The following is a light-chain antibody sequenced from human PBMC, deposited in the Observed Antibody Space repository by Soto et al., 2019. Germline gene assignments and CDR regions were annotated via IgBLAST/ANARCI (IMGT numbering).Light chain of an antibody. V-gene: IGKV3-20*01. CDR1: QSVSSSY. CDR2: GAS. CDR3: QQYGSSPWK. J-gene: IGKJ1*01. Sequence: EIVLTQSPGTLSLSPGERATLSCRASQSVSSSYLAWYQQKPGQAPRLLIYGASSRATGIPDRFSGSGSGTDFTLTISRLEPKDFAVYYCQQYGSSPWKFGQGTKVEIK.